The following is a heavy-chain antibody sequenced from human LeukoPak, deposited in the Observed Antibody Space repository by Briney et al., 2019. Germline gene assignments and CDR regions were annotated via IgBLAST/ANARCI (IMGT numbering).Heavy chain of an antibody. D-gene: IGHD2/OR15-2a*01. Sequence: GGSLRLSCAASGFTFSSYGMHWVRQAPGKGLEWVAVISYDGSNKYYADSVKGRFTISRDSSKNTLYLQMNSLRAEDTAVYYCAKESLDRLSIDYWGQGTRVTVSS. V-gene: IGHV3-30*18. J-gene: IGHJ4*02. CDR1: GFTFSSYG. CDR2: ISYDGSNK. CDR3: AKESLDRLSIDY.